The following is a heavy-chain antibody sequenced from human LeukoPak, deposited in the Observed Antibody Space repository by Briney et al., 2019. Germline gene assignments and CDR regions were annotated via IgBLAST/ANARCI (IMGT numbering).Heavy chain of an antibody. CDR1: GFIFSNYE. CDR3: ARERVSVVRGVIGY. D-gene: IGHD3-10*01. J-gene: IGHJ4*02. CDR2: ISSTGSTI. V-gene: IGHV3-48*03. Sequence: TGGSLRLSCAVSGFIFSNYEMNWVRQAPGKGLEWVAYISSTGSTIYYAESVKGRFTISRDDAKDSLYLQMNSLRAEDTAVYYCARERVSVVRGVIGYWGQGTLVTVSS.